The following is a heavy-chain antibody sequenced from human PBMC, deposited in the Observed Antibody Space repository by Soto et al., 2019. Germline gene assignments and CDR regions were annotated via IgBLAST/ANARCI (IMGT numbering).Heavy chain of an antibody. CDR3: ARYTYTVRTHYFDY. V-gene: IGHV3-30-3*01. J-gene: IGHJ4*02. Sequence: PGGSLRLSCAASGFTFSSYALHWVRQAPGKGLEWVAVISYDGSNKYYAESVKGRFTISRDNSKNTLYLQMNSLRAEDTAVYYCARYTYTVRTHYFDYWGQGTLVTVSS. D-gene: IGHD3-16*01. CDR2: ISYDGSNK. CDR1: GFTFSSYA.